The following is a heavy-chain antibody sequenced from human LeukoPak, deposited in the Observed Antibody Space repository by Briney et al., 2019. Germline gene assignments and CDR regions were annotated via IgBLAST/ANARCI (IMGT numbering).Heavy chain of an antibody. D-gene: IGHD3-3*01. Sequence: PGGSLRLSCAASGFTFSSYSMNWVRQALGKGLEWVSSISSSSSYIYYADSVKGRFTISRDNAKNSLYLQMNSLRAEDTAVYYCAREDRSWYYDFWSGPRDFDYWGQGTLVTVSS. J-gene: IGHJ4*02. V-gene: IGHV3-21*01. CDR1: GFTFSSYS. CDR3: AREDRSWYYDFWSGPRDFDY. CDR2: ISSSSSYI.